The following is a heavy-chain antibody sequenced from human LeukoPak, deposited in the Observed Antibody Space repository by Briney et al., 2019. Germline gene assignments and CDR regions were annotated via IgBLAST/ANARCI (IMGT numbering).Heavy chain of an antibody. J-gene: IGHJ6*02. Sequence: KTSETLSLTCISSGSISSYFWSWIRQPPGKGLEWIGYVHYSGTTNYNPSLRGRVTISVDTSKNQFSLKLSSVTAADTAVYYCARVLNWGSFNYYFGMDVWGQGTTVTVSS. CDR2: VHYSGTT. CDR1: SGSISSYF. D-gene: IGHD7-27*01. CDR3: ARVLNWGSFNYYFGMDV. V-gene: IGHV4-59*01.